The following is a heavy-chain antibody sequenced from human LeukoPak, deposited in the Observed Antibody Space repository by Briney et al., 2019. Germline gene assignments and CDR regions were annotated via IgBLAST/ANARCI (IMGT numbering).Heavy chain of an antibody. CDR3: AKDLAYFDFWSGYYPKEQEYYYYMDV. D-gene: IGHD3-3*01. CDR2: ISYDGSNK. J-gene: IGHJ6*03. CDR1: GFTFSSYA. Sequence: GGSLRLSCAASGFTFSSYAMHWVRQAPGKGLEWVAVISYDGSNKYYADSVKGRFTISRDNSKNTLYLQMNSLRAEDTAVYYCAKDLAYFDFWSGYYPKEQEYYYYMDVWGRGTTVTVSS. V-gene: IGHV3-30-3*01.